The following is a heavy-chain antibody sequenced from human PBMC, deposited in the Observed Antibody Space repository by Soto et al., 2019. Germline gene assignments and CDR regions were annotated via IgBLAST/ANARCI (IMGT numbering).Heavy chain of an antibody. J-gene: IGHJ4*02. CDR1: GYTFTRYY. V-gene: IGHV1-46*01. D-gene: IGHD3-22*01. CDR3: ARDLTREGDYYDRSGYYLDY. CDR2: INPSDDAT. Sequence: GASVKVSCKASGYTFTRYYMHWVRQAPGQGLEWMGIINPSDDATSYAEKFQGRLTMTKDTSTSTVYMEMSSLRSEDTAVYHCARDLTREGDYYDRSGYYLDYWGQGTLVTVSS.